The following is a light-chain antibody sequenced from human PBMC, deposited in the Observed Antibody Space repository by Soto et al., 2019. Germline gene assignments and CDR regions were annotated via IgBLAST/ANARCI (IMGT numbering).Light chain of an antibody. CDR3: QLSNKWPRGT. CDR1: QSNSDN. CDR2: GAS. Sequence: EIVMKQSPATLSVSPGERATLSCRASQSNSDNLAWYQQKPGQAPRLLISGASTRATGIPARFSGSGSGTEFTLTISSLQSEDFAVYYCQLSNKWPRGTFGQGTKLEIK. V-gene: IGKV3-15*01. J-gene: IGKJ2*02.